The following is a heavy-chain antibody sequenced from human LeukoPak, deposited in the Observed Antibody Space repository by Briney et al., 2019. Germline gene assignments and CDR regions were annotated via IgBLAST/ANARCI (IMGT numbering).Heavy chain of an antibody. J-gene: IGHJ3*02. CDR1: GGSISGYY. CDR2: IYYIGTT. Sequence: SETLSLTCTVSGGSISGYYWSWIRQPPGKGLEWIGYIYYIGTTNYDPSLKSRVTISEDTSKNQFSLKLSSVTAADTAVYYCARHEGLGSHNAFDIWGQGTMVTVSS. CDR3: ARHEGLGSHNAFDI. D-gene: IGHD3-10*01. V-gene: IGHV4-59*08.